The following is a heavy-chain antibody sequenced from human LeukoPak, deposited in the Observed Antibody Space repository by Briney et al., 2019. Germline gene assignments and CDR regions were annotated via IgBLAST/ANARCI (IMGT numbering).Heavy chain of an antibody. D-gene: IGHD3-10*01. V-gene: IGHV4-39*01. Sequence: SETLSLTCTVSDASISSSSYYWGWIRQPPGKGLEYIGSVYYNGNTYYNPSLKSRVTISVDTSKKQFSLKLSSVTAADTAVYYCTRLRYGGWFDSWGQGTLVTVSS. CDR2: VYYNGNT. CDR1: DASISSSSYY. CDR3: TRLRYGGWFDS. J-gene: IGHJ5*01.